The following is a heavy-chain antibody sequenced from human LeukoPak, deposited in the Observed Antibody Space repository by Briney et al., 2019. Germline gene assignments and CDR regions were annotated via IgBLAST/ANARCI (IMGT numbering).Heavy chain of an antibody. J-gene: IGHJ4*02. Sequence: SETLSLTCTVSGGSISSSSYYWGWIRQPPGKGLEWIGSIYYSGSTYYNPSLKSRVTISVDTSKNQFSLKLSSVTAADTAVYYCARLDAVAGTSWGQGTLVTVSS. CDR2: IYYSGST. V-gene: IGHV4-39*01. CDR1: GGSISSSSYY. CDR3: ARLDAVAGTS. D-gene: IGHD6-19*01.